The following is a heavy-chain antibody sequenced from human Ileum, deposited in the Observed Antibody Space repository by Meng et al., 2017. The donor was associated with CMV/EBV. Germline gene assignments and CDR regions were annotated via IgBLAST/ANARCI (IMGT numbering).Heavy chain of an antibody. D-gene: IGHD7-27*01. CDR2: ISYTGNT. V-gene: IGHV4-30-4*08. CDR3: ARDPGSHWFDP. Sequence: CNVSGAPNSSGYNHWNWIRQPPGKGLEWIGYISYTGNTYYSSSLKSRVTISADMSKNQFSLKLNSVTAADTAVYYCARDPGSHWFDPWGQGTLVTVSS. CDR1: GAPNSSGYNH. J-gene: IGHJ5*02.